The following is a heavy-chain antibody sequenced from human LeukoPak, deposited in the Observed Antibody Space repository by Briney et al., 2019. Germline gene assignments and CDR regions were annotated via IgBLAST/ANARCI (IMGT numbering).Heavy chain of an antibody. CDR3: AKDLSPGVY. CDR2: ISASGGST. J-gene: IGHJ4*02. CDR1: GFTFSSSA. Sequence: GGSLRLSCAASGFTFSSSAMSWVRQAPGKGLEWVSVISASGGSTYYADSVKGRFTISRDNSKNTLYLQMNSLRAEDTAIYYCAKDLSPGVYWGQGTLVTVSS. V-gene: IGHV3-23*01.